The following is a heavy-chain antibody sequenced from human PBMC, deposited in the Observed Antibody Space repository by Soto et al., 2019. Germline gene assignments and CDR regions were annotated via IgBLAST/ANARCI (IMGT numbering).Heavy chain of an antibody. V-gene: IGHV1-46*01. D-gene: IGHD5-18*01. CDR1: GYTFTSYY. CDR2: INPSGGRT. CDR3: ATLPIVDTAMAEYPYYYYGMDV. J-gene: IGHJ6*02. Sequence: GASVQVSCKASGYTFTSYYMHWVRQAPGQGLEWMGIINPSGGRTNYAQKFQGRVTITTDESTSTVYMELSSLRSEDTAVYYCATLPIVDTAMAEYPYYYYGMDVWGQGTTVTVSS.